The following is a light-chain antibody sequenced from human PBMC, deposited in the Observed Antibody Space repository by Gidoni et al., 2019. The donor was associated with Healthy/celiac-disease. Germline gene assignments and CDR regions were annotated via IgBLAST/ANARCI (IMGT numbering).Light chain of an antibody. CDR2: DAT. CDR3: QQYDNLPLT. CDR1: QAISNY. J-gene: IGKJ4*01. Sequence: DIQMTQSPSSLSASVGDRVTITCQASQAISNYLNCYQQKPGKAPKLLIYDATNLETGVPSRFSGSGSGTDFTFTISSLQPEDIATYYCQQYDNLPLTFGGGTKVEIK. V-gene: IGKV1-33*01.